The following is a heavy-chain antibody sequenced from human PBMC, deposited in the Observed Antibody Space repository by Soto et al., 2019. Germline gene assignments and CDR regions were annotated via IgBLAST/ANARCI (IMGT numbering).Heavy chain of an antibody. V-gene: IGHV2-5*02. Sequence: QITLKESGPTLVKPTQTLTLTCTFSGFSLTTDAVGVGWIRQPPGKALEWLALIYWDDDQGYSPSLKTRLTITKDASRNQVVLTLANMDPADTGTYYCAHLYWVASGIRYYFDYWGQGTLVTVSS. CDR2: IYWDDDQ. CDR1: GFSLTTDAVG. J-gene: IGHJ4*02. CDR3: AHLYWVASGIRYYFDY. D-gene: IGHD1-1*01.